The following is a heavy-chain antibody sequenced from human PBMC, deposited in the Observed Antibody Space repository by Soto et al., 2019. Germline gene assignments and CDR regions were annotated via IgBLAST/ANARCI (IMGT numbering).Heavy chain of an antibody. CDR2: IYYTGST. CDR1: SASISSSSYY. Sequence: SETLSLTCTVSSASISSSSYYWGWIRQPPWKGLQWIGSIYYTGSTYHNPSLKSRVTMSVDTSKNQFSLKLSSVTAADTAVYYCAVASAPGYCSGGSCYDFDYWGQGTLVTVSS. V-gene: IGHV4-39*07. D-gene: IGHD2-15*01. CDR3: AVASAPGYCSGGSCYDFDY. J-gene: IGHJ4*02.